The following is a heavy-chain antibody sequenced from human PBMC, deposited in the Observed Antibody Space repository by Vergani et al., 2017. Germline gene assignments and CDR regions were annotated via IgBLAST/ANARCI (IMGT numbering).Heavy chain of an antibody. CDR1: GGTFSSYA. V-gene: IGHV1-69*18. J-gene: IGHJ2*01. D-gene: IGHD2-15*01. CDR3: ARSPSAYCSGGSCYSGTWYFDL. CDR2: IIPIFGTA. Sequence: QVQLVQSGAEVKKPGSSVKVSCKASGGTFSSYAISWVRQAPGQGLEWMGRIIPIFGTANYAQKFQGRVTITADESTSTAYMELSSLRSEDTAVYYCARSPSAYCSGGSCYSGTWYFDLWGRGTLVTVSS.